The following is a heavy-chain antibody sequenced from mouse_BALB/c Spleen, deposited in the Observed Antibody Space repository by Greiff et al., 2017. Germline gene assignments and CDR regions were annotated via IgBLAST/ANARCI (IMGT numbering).Heavy chain of an antibody. CDR3: ARNSRNPIGLYYFDY. J-gene: IGHJ2*01. CDR1: GFTFSSFG. D-gene: IGHD2-14*01. V-gene: IGHV5-17*02. Sequence: EVQGVESGGGLVQPGGSRKLSCAASGFTFSSFGMHWVRQAPEKGLEWVAYISSGSSTIYYADTVKGRFTISRDNPKNTLFLQMTSLRSEDTAMYYCARNSRNPIGLYYFDYWGQGTTLTVSS. CDR2: ISSGSSTI.